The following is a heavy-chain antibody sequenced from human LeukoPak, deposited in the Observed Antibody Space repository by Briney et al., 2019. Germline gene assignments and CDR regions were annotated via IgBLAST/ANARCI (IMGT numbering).Heavy chain of an antibody. CDR2: INPSGGST. J-gene: IGHJ5*02. CDR3: ARQGLGYCSGGSCYQGWFDP. CDR1: GYTFTSYY. Sequence: ASVKVSCKASGYTFTSYYMHWVRQAPGQGLEWMGIINPSGGSTSYAQKFQGRVTMTRDTSTSTVYVELSSLRSEDTAVYYCARQGLGYCSGGSCYQGWFDPWGQGTLVTVSS. D-gene: IGHD2-15*01. V-gene: IGHV1-46*01.